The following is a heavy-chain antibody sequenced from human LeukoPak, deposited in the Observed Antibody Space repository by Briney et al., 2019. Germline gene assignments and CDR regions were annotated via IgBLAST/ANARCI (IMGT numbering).Heavy chain of an antibody. CDR2: MNPNSGNT. V-gene: IGHV1-8*01. Sequence: ASVKVSCKASGYTFASCDINWVRQASGQGLEWMGWMNPNSGNTGYAQKFQGRVTMTRTTSTNTAYMELSSLTSEDTAVYYCARGSRGAAAADDPFDFWGQGTMVTVST. CDR1: GYTFASCD. D-gene: IGHD6-13*01. J-gene: IGHJ3*01. CDR3: ARGSRGAAAADDPFDF.